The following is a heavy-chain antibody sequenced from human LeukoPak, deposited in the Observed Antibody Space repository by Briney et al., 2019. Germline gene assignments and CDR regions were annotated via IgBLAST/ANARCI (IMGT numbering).Heavy chain of an antibody. CDR2: IYYTGST. CDR1: GGSISSRSYY. V-gene: IGHV4-39*01. Sequence: SETLSLTCTVSGGSISSRSYYWGWIRQPPGKGLEWIGNIYYTGSTYYNPSLKSRVTISVDTSKNQFSLKLNSVTAADTAVYYGPRIGAYGGAACGHFAGRDVGAQGTTVPVSS. CDR3: PRIGAYGGAACGHFAGRDV. J-gene: IGHJ6*02. D-gene: IGHD2-21*02.